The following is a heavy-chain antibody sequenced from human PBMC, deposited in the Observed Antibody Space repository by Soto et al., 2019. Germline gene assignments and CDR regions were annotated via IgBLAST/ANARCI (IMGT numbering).Heavy chain of an antibody. V-gene: IGHV1-18*01. Sequence: GASVKVSCKASGYTFTSYGISWVRQAPGQGLEWMGWISAYNGNTNYAQKLQGRVTMTTDTSISTAYMELSSLRSEDTAVYYCARVPLWAAAGDETDYWGQGTLVTVSS. J-gene: IGHJ4*02. CDR2: ISAYNGNT. D-gene: IGHD6-13*01. CDR3: ARVPLWAAAGDETDY. CDR1: GYTFTSYG.